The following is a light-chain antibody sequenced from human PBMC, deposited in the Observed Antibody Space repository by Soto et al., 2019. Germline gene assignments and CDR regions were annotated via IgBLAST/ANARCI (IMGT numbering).Light chain of an antibody. CDR3: LLYYGDAQPWV. CDR2: ATS. J-gene: IGLJ3*02. CDR1: TGAVTNGYY. V-gene: IGLV7-43*01. Sequence: QTVVTQEPSLTVSPGGTVTLTCASSTGAVTNGYYPNWFQQKSGQAPRALIYATSNKHSWTPARFSGSLLGGKAALTLSGVQREDEPDSYSLLYYGDAQPWVFGGGTKLTVL.